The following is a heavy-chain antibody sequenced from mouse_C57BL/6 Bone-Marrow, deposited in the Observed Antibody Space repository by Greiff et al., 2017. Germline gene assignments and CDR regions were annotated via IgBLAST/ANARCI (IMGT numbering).Heavy chain of an antibody. J-gene: IGHJ3*01. CDR3: ARGRGFAY. V-gene: IGHV1-55*01. CDR2: IYPGSGST. CDR1: GYTFTGYW. Sequence: VQLQQPGAELVKPGASVKMSCKASGYTFTGYWITWVKQRPGQGLEWIGDIYPGSGSTNYNEKFKGKATLTVDTSSNTAYMQLSSLTSEDSAVYYCARGRGFAYWGQGTLVTVSA.